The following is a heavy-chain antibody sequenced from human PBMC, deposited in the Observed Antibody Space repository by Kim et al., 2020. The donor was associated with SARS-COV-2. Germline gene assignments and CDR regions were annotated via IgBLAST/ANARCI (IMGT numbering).Heavy chain of an antibody. D-gene: IGHD3-16*01. J-gene: IGHJ6*02. CDR3: ARGARRGFMITFGGSPHHPYYYYGMDV. Sequence: SETLSLTCAVYGGSFSGYYWSWIRQPPGKGLEWIGEINHSGSTNYNPSLKSRVTISVDTSKNQFSLKLSSVTAADTAVYYCARGARRGFMITFGGSPHHPYYYYGMDVWGQGTTVTVSS. V-gene: IGHV4-34*01. CDR1: GGSFSGYY. CDR2: INHSGST.